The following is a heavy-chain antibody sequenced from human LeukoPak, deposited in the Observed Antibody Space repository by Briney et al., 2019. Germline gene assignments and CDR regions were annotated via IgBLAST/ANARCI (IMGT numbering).Heavy chain of an antibody. D-gene: IGHD3-10*01. CDR3: APQHGSGSYSDPYYFDY. V-gene: IGHV3-23*01. CDR1: GFTFSSYA. CDR2: ISGSGGST. J-gene: IGHJ4*02. Sequence: QSGGSLRLSCATSGFTFSSYAMSWVRQAPGKGLEWVSAISGSGGSTYYADSVKGRFTISRDNSKNTLYLQMNSLRAEDTAVYYCAPQHGSGSYSDPYYFDYWGQGTLVTVSS.